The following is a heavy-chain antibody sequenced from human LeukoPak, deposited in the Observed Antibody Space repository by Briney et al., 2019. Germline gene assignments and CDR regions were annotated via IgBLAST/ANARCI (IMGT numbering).Heavy chain of an antibody. CDR2: ISGSGDST. V-gene: IGHV3-23*01. CDR3: AKDRLLNCRGDCYIFDY. J-gene: IGHJ4*02. Sequence: GGSLRLSCVASGFTLRSYVMNWVRQNPGKGLEWVSSISGSGDSTFYADSVKGRFSISRDNSKNTLYLQVNGLRTEDTAVYYCAKDRLLNCRGDCYIFDYWGQGTLVTVSS. CDR1: GFTLRSYV. D-gene: IGHD2-21*02.